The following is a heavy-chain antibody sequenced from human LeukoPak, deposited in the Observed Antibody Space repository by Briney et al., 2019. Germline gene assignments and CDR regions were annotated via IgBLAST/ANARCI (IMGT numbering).Heavy chain of an antibody. V-gene: IGHV4-38-2*02. D-gene: IGHD1-26*01. CDR3: ARHSSRWELLVDYFDY. CDR1: GYSISSGYY. Sequence: SETLCLTCTVSGYSISSGYYWGWIRQPPGKGLEWIGSIYHSGSTYYNPSLKSRVTISVDTSKNQFSLKLSSVTAADTAVYYCARHSSRWELLVDYFDYWGQGTLVTVSS. CDR2: IYHSGST. J-gene: IGHJ4*02.